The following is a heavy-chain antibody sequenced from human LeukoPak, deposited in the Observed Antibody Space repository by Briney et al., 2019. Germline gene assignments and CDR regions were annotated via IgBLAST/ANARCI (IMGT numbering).Heavy chain of an antibody. CDR1: GGSFSGYY. J-gene: IGHJ4*02. D-gene: IGHD3-10*01. CDR3: ARANSMGSGSYSNFDY. Sequence: PSETLSLTCAVYGGSFSGYYWSWIRQPPGKGLEWIGEINHSGSTNYNPSLKSRVTISVDTSKNQFSLKLSSVTAADTAVYYCARANSMGSGSYSNFDYRGQGTLVTVSS. CDR2: INHSGST. V-gene: IGHV4-34*01.